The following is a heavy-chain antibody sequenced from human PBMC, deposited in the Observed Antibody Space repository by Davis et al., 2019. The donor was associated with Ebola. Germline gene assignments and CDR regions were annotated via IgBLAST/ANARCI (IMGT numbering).Heavy chain of an antibody. Sequence: ASVKVSCKASGYTFTTYPMHWVRQAPGQRLEWMGWINAVTGNTKYSQKFQGRLTLITDISASTAYMELSSLRYEDTAVYYCARDYSYSSGWYGRLQFWGQGTLVTVSS. D-gene: IGHD6-19*01. CDR1: GYTFTTYP. J-gene: IGHJ1*01. V-gene: IGHV1-3*01. CDR2: INAVTGNT. CDR3: ARDYSYSSGWYGRLQF.